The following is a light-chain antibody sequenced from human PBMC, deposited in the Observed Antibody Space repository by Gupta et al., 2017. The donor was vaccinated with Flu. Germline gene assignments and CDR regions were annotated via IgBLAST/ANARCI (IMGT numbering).Light chain of an antibody. Sequence: QSMLTQPASASGAPGQTVNISCSGSSSNIGSNYVYWYQQLPGTAPKLLLFRNSQRPSTVPDRFSGSNSGTSASLAISGLRSEDEGGYFCAAWDDNLSGYEVFGGGTQLTVL. V-gene: IGLV1-47*01. CDR2: RNS. CDR3: AAWDDNLSGYEV. J-gene: IGLJ2*01. CDR1: SSNIGSNY.